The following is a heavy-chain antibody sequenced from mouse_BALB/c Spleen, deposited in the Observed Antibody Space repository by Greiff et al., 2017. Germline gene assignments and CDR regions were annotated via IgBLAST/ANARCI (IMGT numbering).Heavy chain of an antibody. CDR3: ARRYGNYWS. Sequence: DVQLQESGPGLVKPSQSLSLTCSVTGYSITSGYYWNWIRQFPGNKLEWMGYISYDGSNNYNPSLKNRISITRDTSKNQFFLKLNSVTTEDTATYYCARRYGNYWSWGQGTLVTVSA. V-gene: IGHV3-6*02. CDR1: GYSITSGYY. CDR2: ISYDGSN. D-gene: IGHD2-10*02. J-gene: IGHJ3*01.